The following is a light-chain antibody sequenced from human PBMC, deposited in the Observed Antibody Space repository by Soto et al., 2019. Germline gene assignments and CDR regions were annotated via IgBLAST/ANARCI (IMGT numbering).Light chain of an antibody. CDR2: LGS. CDR1: QSLLHTNGYNY. J-gene: IGKJ4*01. Sequence: DIVMTQSPLSLPVTPGEPASISCRSSQSLLHTNGYNYLDWYLQKPGQSPQVLIYLGSIRASGVPDRFSGSGSGTDFTLKISRVEAEDVGVYYCMQALQTPLTFGGGTKVDIK. V-gene: IGKV2-28*01. CDR3: MQALQTPLT.